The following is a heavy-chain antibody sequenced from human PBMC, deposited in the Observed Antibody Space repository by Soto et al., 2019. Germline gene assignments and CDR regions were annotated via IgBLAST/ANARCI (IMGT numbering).Heavy chain of an antibody. CDR2: ISSDGTNK. CDR1: GFIFSNFG. V-gene: IGHV3-30-3*01. D-gene: IGHD3-16*01. J-gene: IGHJ4*02. CDR3: VTELGGFEY. Sequence: QVQLVESGGGVVQPGRSLRLSCAASGFIFSNFGMHWVRQAPGKGLEWVAVISSDGTNKYYADSVKGRFTISRDNSKNTLDVQMNSLRAEDTAVYYCVTELGGFEYWGQGTLLTVSS.